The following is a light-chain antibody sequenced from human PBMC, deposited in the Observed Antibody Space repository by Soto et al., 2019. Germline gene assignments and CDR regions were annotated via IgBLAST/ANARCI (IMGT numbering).Light chain of an antibody. CDR2: KAS. CDR3: QQYNTYST. V-gene: IGKV1-5*03. Sequence: DIQMTQSPSTLSAFVGDRVTITCRASQSISSWLAWYQQKPGEAPKLLINKASTLESGVPSRFSGSGSGTEFTLTISSLQPDDFATYYCQQYNTYSTFGQVTKVEI. J-gene: IGKJ1*01. CDR1: QSISSW.